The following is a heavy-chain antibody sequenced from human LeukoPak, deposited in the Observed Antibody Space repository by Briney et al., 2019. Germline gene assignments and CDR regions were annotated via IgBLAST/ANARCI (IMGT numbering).Heavy chain of an antibody. J-gene: IGHJ5*02. Sequence: SETLSLTCTVSGGSISSYYWSWIRQPAGKGLEWIGRIYTSGSTNYNPSLKSRVTMSVDTSKNQFSLKLSSVTAADTAVYYCARDLISAAVRRPPNWFDPWGQGTLVTVTS. CDR3: ARDLISAAVRRPPNWFDP. CDR2: IYTSGST. CDR1: GGSISSYY. V-gene: IGHV4-4*07. D-gene: IGHD1-14*01.